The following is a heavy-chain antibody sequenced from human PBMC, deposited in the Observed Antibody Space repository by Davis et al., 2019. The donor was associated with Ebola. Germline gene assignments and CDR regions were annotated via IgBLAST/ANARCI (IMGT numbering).Heavy chain of an antibody. CDR1: GFTVSVNY. J-gene: IGHJ6*01. CDR3: ARPHSSNYNYGMDA. V-gene: IGHV3-53*01. D-gene: IGHD4-11*01. Sequence: PGGSLRLSCALSGFTVSVNYMTWVRQGPGKGLEGVSVIYGGGNTYYVDSVKDRFTIPRDNSRNTLYLQINSLRAEDTAVYYCARPHSSNYNYGMDAWGQGTTVTVSS. CDR2: IYGGGNT.